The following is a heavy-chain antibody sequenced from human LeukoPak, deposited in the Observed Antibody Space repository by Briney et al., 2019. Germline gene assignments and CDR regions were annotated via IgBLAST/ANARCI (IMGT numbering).Heavy chain of an antibody. CDR2: IYYSGST. J-gene: IGHJ4*02. CDR1: GGSISSGGYY. Sequence: SETLSLTCTVSGGSISSGGYYWSWIRQHPGKGLEWIGYIYYSGSTYYNPSLKSRVTISVDTSKNQLSLKLSSVTAADTAVYYCARVPSSGYYPLFDYWGQGTLVTVSS. D-gene: IGHD3-22*01. CDR3: ARVPSSGYYPLFDY. V-gene: IGHV4-31*03.